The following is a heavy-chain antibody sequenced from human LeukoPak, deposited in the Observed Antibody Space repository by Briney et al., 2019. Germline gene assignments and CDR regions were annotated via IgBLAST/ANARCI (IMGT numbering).Heavy chain of an antibody. CDR3: AAGGDEFAY. D-gene: IGHD3-10*01. Sequence: SQTLSLTCSVSGGSISSINSGTYYWSWIRQPAGKGLEWIGRIYAGGSINYNPSLNGRVTISIDRSKNQFSLKLSSVTAADTALYYCAAGGDEFAYWGQGTLVTVSS. CDR2: IYAGGSI. CDR1: GGSISSINSGTYY. J-gene: IGHJ4*02. V-gene: IGHV4-61*02.